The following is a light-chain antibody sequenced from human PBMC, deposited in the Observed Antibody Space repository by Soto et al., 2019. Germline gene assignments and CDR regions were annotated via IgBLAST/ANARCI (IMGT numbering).Light chain of an antibody. CDR2: WAS. J-gene: IGKJ1*01. V-gene: IGKV4-1*01. Sequence: DIVMTQSPASLAVSLGERATINCKSSQRVLYSSNNKNYLAWYQQKAGQPPKMLIYWASTRGSGVPARFSGSGSGTDFTLTISSLQAEDVAVYYCQQYYTTPRTFGQGTKVEI. CDR1: QRVLYSSNNKNY. CDR3: QQYYTTPRT.